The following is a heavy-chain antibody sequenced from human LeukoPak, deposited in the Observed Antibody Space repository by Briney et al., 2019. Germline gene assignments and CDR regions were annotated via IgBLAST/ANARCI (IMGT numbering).Heavy chain of an antibody. Sequence: GGSLRLSCAASGFTFNSYGMHWVRQAPGKGLEWVALIWYDGSNTYYADPVKGRFTISRDNSKNTLYLQMNSLTAEDTAIYYCARDPSSSGYNDAFDIWGQGTMVTVSS. CDR1: GFTFNSYG. D-gene: IGHD3-22*01. CDR2: IWYDGSNT. J-gene: IGHJ3*02. CDR3: ARDPSSSGYNDAFDI. V-gene: IGHV3-33*01.